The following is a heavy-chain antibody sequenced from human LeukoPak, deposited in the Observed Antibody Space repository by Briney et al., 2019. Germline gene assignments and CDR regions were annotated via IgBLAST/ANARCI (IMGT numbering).Heavy chain of an antibody. J-gene: IGHJ6*03. D-gene: IGHD2-2*01. Sequence: SETLSLTCTVSGGSISSYYWSWIRQPPGKGLEWIGYIYYSGSTNYNPSLKSRVTISVDTSKNQFSLKLSSVTAADTAVYYCARDAEGHQLLTADYYYYMDVWGKGTTVTVSS. V-gene: IGHV4-59*01. CDR1: GGSISSYY. CDR3: ARDAEGHQLLTADYYYYMDV. CDR2: IYYSGST.